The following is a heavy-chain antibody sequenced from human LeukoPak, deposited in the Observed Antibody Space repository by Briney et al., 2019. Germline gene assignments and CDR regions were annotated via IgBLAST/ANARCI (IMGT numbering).Heavy chain of an antibody. CDR3: AREYCGGDCYHDAFDI. J-gene: IGHJ3*02. CDR1: GFTFSSYS. Sequence: AGGSLRLSCAASGFTFSSYSMTWVRQAPGKGLEWVSSISSSSSYIYYADSVKGRFTISRDNAKNSLYLQMNSLRAEDTAVYYCAREYCGGDCYHDAFDIWGQGTMVTVSS. V-gene: IGHV3-21*01. D-gene: IGHD2-21*02. CDR2: ISSSSSYI.